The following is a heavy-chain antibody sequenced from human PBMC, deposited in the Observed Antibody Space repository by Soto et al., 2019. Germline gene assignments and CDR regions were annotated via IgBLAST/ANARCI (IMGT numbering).Heavy chain of an antibody. V-gene: IGHV1-18*01. CDR3: ARDPRSGRISGEGADYYDYMGV. Sequence: QVQLVQSGSEVKKPGASVRVSCKTSGYTFTSYGITWVRQAPGQGLEWMGWISPYNGNTNYVKKLQGRLTMTTDTSTTIAYMELRSLTSDDTAVYYCARDPRSGRISGEGADYYDYMGVWGKGTTVTVAS. D-gene: IGHD3-3*01. J-gene: IGHJ6*03. CDR2: ISPYNGNT. CDR1: GYTFTSYG.